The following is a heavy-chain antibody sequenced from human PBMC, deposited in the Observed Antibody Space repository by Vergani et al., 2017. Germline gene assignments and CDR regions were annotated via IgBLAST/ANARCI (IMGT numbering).Heavy chain of an antibody. CDR3: AGDGGSGVEVPAAIRYDYYIMDV. Sequence: QVQLVQSGAEVKKSGSSVKVSCKSSGGTFSNHVLAWVRQAPGQGLEWMGGILPLFGTPTYAQRFQGRVTITADESTTTAYMELTSLTSEDSAIYYCAGDGGSGVEVPAAIRYDYYIMDVWGGGTTVTVSS. CDR2: ILPLFGTP. D-gene: IGHD2-2*01. CDR1: GGTFSNHV. J-gene: IGHJ6*03. V-gene: IGHV1-69*01.